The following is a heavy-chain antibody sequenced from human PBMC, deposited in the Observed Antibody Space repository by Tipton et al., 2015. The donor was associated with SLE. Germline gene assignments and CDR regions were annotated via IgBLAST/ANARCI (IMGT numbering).Heavy chain of an antibody. CDR1: GGSFSGYY. V-gene: IGHV4-34*01. D-gene: IGHD5-12*01. CDR3: ATGYDFQTGWFQH. J-gene: IGHJ1*01. Sequence: AGLVKPSETLSLTCAVYGGSFSGYYWSWIRQPPGKGLEWIGEINHSGSTNYNPSLKIRVTISVDTSKNQFSLKLSSVTAADTAVYYCATGYDFQTGWFQHWGQGTLVTVSS. CDR2: INHSGST.